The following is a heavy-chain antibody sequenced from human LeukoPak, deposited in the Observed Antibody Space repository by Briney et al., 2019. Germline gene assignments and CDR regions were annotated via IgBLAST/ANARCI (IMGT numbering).Heavy chain of an antibody. D-gene: IGHD3-3*01. Sequence: PSETLSLTCTVSGGSISSYYWSWLRQPPGQGLEWIGYIYYSGSTNYNPSLKSRVTISVDTSKDQFSLKLSSVTAADTAVYYCARSPYYDFWSGYTDLNYYMDVWGKGTTVTVSS. CDR3: ARSPYYDFWSGYTDLNYYMDV. V-gene: IGHV4-59*01. J-gene: IGHJ6*03. CDR1: GGSISSYY. CDR2: IYYSGST.